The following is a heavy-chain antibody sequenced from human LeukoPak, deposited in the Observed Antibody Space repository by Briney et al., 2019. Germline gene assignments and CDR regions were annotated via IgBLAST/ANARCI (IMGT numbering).Heavy chain of an antibody. CDR2: IYYSGST. CDR1: GGSISSYY. V-gene: IGHV4-59*08. Sequence: SETLSLTCTVSGGSISSYYWSWIRQPPGKGLEWIGYIYYSGSTNYNPSLKSRVTISVDTSKNQFSLKLSSVTAADTAVYYCARGPGQWLDYGMDVWGQGTTVTVSS. CDR3: ARGPGQWLDYGMDV. J-gene: IGHJ6*02. D-gene: IGHD6-19*01.